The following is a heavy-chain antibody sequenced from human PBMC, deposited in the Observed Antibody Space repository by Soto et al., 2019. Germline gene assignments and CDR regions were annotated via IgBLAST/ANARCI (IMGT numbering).Heavy chain of an antibody. CDR3: TTAILRFLEWVDAFDI. J-gene: IGHJ3*02. CDR1: GFTFSNAW. Sequence: GGSLRLSCAASGFTFSNAWMSWVRQAPGKGLEWVGRIKSKTDGGTTDYAAPVKGRFTISRDDSKNTLYLQMNSLKTEDTAVYYCTTAILRFLEWVDAFDIWGQGTMVTVSS. CDR2: IKSKTDGGTT. D-gene: IGHD3-3*01. V-gene: IGHV3-15*01.